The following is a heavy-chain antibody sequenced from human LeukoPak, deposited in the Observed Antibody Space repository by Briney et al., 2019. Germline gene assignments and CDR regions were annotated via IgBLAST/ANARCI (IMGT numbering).Heavy chain of an antibody. D-gene: IGHD2-2*02. CDR3: IGYTSTYFAVDH. Sequence: SETLSLTCTVSSGSISSSGYYWGWIRQPPGKGLEWIASISYSGSTYYNPSLRSRLTISADTSKNQFSLNLDFVTAADTAVYYSIGYTSTYFAVDHWGRGTLVTVSS. V-gene: IGHV4-39*01. CDR1: SGSISSSGYY. CDR2: ISYSGST. J-gene: IGHJ4*02.